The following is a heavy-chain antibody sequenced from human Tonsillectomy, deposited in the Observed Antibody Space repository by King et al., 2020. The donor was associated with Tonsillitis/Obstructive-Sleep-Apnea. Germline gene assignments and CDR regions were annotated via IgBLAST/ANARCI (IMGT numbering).Heavy chain of an antibody. V-gene: IGHV3-30*04. CDR1: GFTFSSYA. Sequence: VQLVESGGGVVQPGRSLRLSCAASGFTFSSYAIHWVRQGPGKGLEWVAVISYDGDNKYYADSVKGRFTISRDTSKNTLYLQMNSLRAEDTAVYYCAREGIYDSSGYPEAFDIWGQGTMVTVSS. CDR3: AREGIYDSSGYPEAFDI. CDR2: ISYDGDNK. D-gene: IGHD3-22*01. J-gene: IGHJ3*02.